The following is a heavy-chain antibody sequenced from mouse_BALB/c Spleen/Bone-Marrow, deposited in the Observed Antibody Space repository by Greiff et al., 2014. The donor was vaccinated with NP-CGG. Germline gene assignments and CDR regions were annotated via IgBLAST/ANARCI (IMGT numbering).Heavy chain of an antibody. J-gene: IGHJ3*01. D-gene: IGHD2-1*01. CDR3: TRGYGNYVGPLAY. CDR1: GYTFTSYW. CDR2: IDPSNSET. Sequence: VQLQQSGPELVRPGASVKMSCKASGYTFTSYWMYWVKQRPGQGLEWIGMIDPSNSETRLNQKFKDKATLNEYKSSNTVYMQLSSLTPEDSAVYYCTRGYGNYVGPLAYWGQGTLVTVSA. V-gene: IGHV1S127*01.